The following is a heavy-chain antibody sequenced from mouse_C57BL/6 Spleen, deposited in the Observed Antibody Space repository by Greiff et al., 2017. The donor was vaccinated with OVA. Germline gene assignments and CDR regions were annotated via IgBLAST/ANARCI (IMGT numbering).Heavy chain of an antibody. Sequence: VQLQQSGPELVKPGASVKIPCKASGYTFTDYNMDWVKQSHGKSLEWIGDINPNNGGPIYNQKFKGMATLTVDKSSSTAYMELRSLPSEDTAVYDRAKRDYYSNYRCDYWGQGTTLTVSS. CDR2: INPNNGGP. CDR1: GYTFTDYN. V-gene: IGHV1-18*01. CDR3: AKRDYYSNYRCDY. D-gene: IGHD2-5*01. J-gene: IGHJ2*01.